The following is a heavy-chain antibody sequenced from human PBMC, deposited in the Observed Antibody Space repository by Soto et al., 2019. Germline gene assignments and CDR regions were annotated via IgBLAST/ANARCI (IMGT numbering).Heavy chain of an antibody. CDR1: GFTFSSYA. CDR2: ISGSGGST. CDR3: AKDQYYDSSGYYNDAFDI. V-gene: IGHV3-23*01. D-gene: IGHD3-22*01. J-gene: IGHJ3*02. Sequence: GGSLRLSCAASGFTFSSYAMSWVRQAPGKGLEWVSAISGSGGSTYYADSVKGRFTISRDNSKNTLYLQMNSLRAEDTAVYYCAKDQYYDSSGYYNDAFDIWGQGTMVTVSS.